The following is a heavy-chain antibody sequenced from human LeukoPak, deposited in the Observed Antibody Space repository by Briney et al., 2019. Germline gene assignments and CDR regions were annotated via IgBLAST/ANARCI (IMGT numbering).Heavy chain of an antibody. CDR3: ARDAGPSTTPHDAFDF. V-gene: IGHV3-66*02. CDR2: IYSGGST. D-gene: IGHD2-2*01. Sequence: GGSLRLSCAASGFTVSSNYMSWVRQAPGKGLGWVSVIYSGGSTYYADSVKGRFTISRDNSKNTLYLQMNSLRAEDTAVYYCARDAGPSTTPHDAFDFWGQGTMVTVSS. CDR1: GFTVSSNY. J-gene: IGHJ3*01.